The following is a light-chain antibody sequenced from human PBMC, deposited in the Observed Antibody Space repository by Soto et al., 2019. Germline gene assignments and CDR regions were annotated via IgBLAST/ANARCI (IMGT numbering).Light chain of an antibody. CDR3: SSYTTSSTLV. J-gene: IGLJ1*01. CDR2: DVS. V-gene: IGLV2-14*03. Sequence: QSALTQPASVSGSPGQSIAISCTGTSSDVGAYNYVSWYQQHPGKDPKLIIYDVSHRPSGVSNRFSGSKSGNMASLTISGLQAEDEADYYCSSYTTSSTLVFGTGTKLTVL. CDR1: SSDVGAYNY.